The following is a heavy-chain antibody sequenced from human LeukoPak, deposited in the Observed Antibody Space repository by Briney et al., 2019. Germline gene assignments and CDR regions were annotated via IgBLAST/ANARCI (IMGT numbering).Heavy chain of an antibody. J-gene: IGHJ4*02. D-gene: IGHD3-22*01. CDR1: GYTFTTYD. CDR3: ARAPGLVGCHDSSGYYNSGDFDY. CDR2: MNPNSGNT. V-gene: IGHV1-8*01. Sequence: GASVKVSXKTSGYTFTTYDINWVRQATGQGLEWMGWMNPNSGNTGYAQKFQGRVTMTRNTSISTAYVELSSLRSEDTAVYYCARAPGLVGCHDSSGYYNSGDFDYWGQGTLVTVSS.